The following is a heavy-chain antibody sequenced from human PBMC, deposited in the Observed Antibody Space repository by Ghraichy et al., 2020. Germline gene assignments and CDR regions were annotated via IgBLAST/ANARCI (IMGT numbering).Heavy chain of an antibody. Sequence: ESLNISCTVSGGSISSYYWSWIRQPPGKGLEWIGYIYYSGSTNYNPSLKSRVTISVDTSKNQFSLKLSSVTAADTAVYYCARRVNYCTNGVCYPLLDYWGQGTLVTVSS. V-gene: IGHV4-59*08. CDR2: IYYSGST. CDR1: GGSISSYY. CDR3: ARRVNYCTNGVCYPLLDY. D-gene: IGHD2-8*01. J-gene: IGHJ4*02.